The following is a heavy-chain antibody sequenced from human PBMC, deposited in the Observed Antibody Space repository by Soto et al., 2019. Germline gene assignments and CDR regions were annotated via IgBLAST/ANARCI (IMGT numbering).Heavy chain of an antibody. CDR1: SFSLSTTEVS. CDR2: IYWNDEK. J-gene: IGHJ4*02. V-gene: IGHV2-5*01. CDR3: AHRAPYLDY. Sequence: QITLKESGPTLVKHTETLMLTCSFSSFSLSTTEVSVGWIRRSPGKALEWLTLIYWNDEKRYRPSPQSRLTITKNTPKNQVVLTMTNMDPENTATYYCAHRAPYLDYWGEGTLVTVTS.